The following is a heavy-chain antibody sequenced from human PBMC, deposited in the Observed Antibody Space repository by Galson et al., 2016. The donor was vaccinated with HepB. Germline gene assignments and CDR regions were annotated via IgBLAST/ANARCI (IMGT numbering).Heavy chain of an antibody. V-gene: IGHV3-7*04. CDR3: ARRMLVGAGFDY. Sequence: SLRLSCAASGFTFSSFWMSWVRQAPGKGLGWVANIHQDGGQRYYGDSVKGRFTVSRDNAKNSLYLHMNSLRVDDTALYYCARRMLVGAGFDYWGRGTLVTVSS. D-gene: IGHD1-26*01. CDR2: IHQDGGQR. J-gene: IGHJ2*01. CDR1: GFTFSSFW.